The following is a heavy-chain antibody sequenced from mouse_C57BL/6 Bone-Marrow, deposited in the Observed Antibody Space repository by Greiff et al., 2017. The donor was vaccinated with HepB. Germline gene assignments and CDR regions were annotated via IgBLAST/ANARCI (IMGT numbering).Heavy chain of an antibody. CDR1: GFNIKDDY. D-gene: IGHD1-1*01. J-gene: IGHJ2*01. Sequence: EVQLQESGAELVRPGASVKLSCTASGFNIKDDYMHWVKQRPEQGLEWIGWIDPENGDTEYASKFQGKATITADTSSNTAYLQLSSLTSEDTAVYYCTTGVATDYFAYWGQGTTLTVSS. V-gene: IGHV14-4*01. CDR3: TTGVATDYFAY. CDR2: IDPENGDT.